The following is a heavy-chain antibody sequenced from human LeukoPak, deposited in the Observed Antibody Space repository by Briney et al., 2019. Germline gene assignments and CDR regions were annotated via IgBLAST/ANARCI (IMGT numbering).Heavy chain of an antibody. V-gene: IGHV4-38-2*01. CDR1: GYSISSGYY. J-gene: IGHJ4*02. D-gene: IGHD3-10*01. CDR3: ARGFLEDYYGSGAGY. CDR2: IYHSGST. Sequence: PSETLSLTCAVSGYSISSGYYWGWIRQPPRKGLKWIGSIYHSGSTYYNPSLKSRVTISVDTSKNQFSLKLSSVTAADTAVYYCARGFLEDYYGSGAGYWGQGTLVTVSS.